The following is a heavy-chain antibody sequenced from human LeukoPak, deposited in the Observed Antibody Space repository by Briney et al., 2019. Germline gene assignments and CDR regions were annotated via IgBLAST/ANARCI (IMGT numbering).Heavy chain of an antibody. CDR1: GTTLSNYG. Sequence: ASVKVSCKASGTTLSNYGITWVRQAPGQGLEWMGWISAYNGNTNYAQKFQGRATMTTDTSTSTAYMELRSLRSDDTALYYCARDGTSTDDYWGQGTLVTVSS. J-gene: IGHJ4*02. D-gene: IGHD2-2*01. V-gene: IGHV1-18*01. CDR3: ARDGTSTDDY. CDR2: ISAYNGNT.